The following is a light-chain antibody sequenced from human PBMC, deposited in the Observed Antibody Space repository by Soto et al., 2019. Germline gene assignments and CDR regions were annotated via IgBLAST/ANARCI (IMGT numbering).Light chain of an antibody. V-gene: IGKV1-5*01. J-gene: IGKJ5*01. CDR1: QSISNW. CDR3: QQLNSYPIT. Sequence: DIHMTQSPSTLPASAGDRVTITFRASQSISNWLAWYQQKPGKAPKLLIYAASTLQSGVPSRFSGSGSGTDFTLTISSLQPEDFATYYCQQLNSYPITFGQGTRLEI. CDR2: AAS.